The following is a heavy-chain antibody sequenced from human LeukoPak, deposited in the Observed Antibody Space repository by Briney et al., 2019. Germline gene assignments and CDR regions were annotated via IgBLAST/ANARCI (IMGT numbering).Heavy chain of an antibody. V-gene: IGHV5-51*01. CDR1: GYSFSSYW. CDR2: LYPGDSDS. J-gene: IGHJ6*02. CDR3: ARRSVDYGMDV. Sequence: GESLKISCKGSGYSFSSYWIGWVRQMSGKGLEWMGILYPGDSDSRYSPSFQGQVTMSADKSISTAYLQWSSLKASDTAMYYCARRSVDYGMDVWGQGTTVTVSS.